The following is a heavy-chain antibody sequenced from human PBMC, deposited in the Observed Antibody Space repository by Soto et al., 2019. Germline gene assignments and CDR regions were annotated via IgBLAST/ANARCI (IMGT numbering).Heavy chain of an antibody. CDR1: GFTFSSYD. D-gene: IGHD2-21*02. CDR2: IGTAGDT. Sequence: EVQLVESGGGLVQPGGSLRLSCAASGFTFSSYDMHWVRQATGKGLEWVSAIGTAGDTYYPGSVKGRFTISRENAKNSLYLQMNSLRAGDTAVYYCARLGGGNLGDWYFDLWGRGTLVTVSS. V-gene: IGHV3-13*01. CDR3: ARLGGGNLGDWYFDL. J-gene: IGHJ2*01.